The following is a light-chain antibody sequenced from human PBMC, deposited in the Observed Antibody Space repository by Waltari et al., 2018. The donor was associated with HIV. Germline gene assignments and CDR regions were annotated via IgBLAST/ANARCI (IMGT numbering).Light chain of an antibody. Sequence: QSALAQPAYVSGSPGQSITISCTGTSSDVGGYNYVSWYQQYAGKAPKLMIYDVSNRPSGVSNRFSGSKSGNTASLTISGLQTEDEADYYCGSYTSSSTLVFGTGTKVTVL. CDR2: DVS. J-gene: IGLJ1*01. CDR3: GSYTSSSTLV. V-gene: IGLV2-14*01. CDR1: SSDVGGYNY.